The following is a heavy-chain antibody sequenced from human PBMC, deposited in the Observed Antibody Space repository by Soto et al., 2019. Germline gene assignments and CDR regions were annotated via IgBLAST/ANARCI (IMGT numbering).Heavy chain of an antibody. CDR1: GYSFTSYW. D-gene: IGHD3-10*01. CDR3: ARLTMVRGVISPSGMDV. CDR2: IYPGDSDT. J-gene: IGHJ6*02. V-gene: IGHV5-51*01. Sequence: GESLKISCKGSGYSFTSYWIGWVRQMPGKGLEWMGIIYPGDSDTRYSPSFQGQVNISADKSISTAYMQWSSLKASDTAMYYCARLTMVRGVISPSGMDVWGQGTTVTVSS.